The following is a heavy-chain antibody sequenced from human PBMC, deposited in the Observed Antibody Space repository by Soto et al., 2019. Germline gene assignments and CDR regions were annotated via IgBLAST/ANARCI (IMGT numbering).Heavy chain of an antibody. CDR3: ARGRHIVGATIAGY. Sequence: QVQLVQSGAEVKKPGASVKVSCKDSGYTFTSYDINWVRQATGQGLEWMGWMNPNSGNTGYAQKLQGRVTMTRNTSISTAYMELSSLRSEDTAVYYCARGRHIVGATIAGYWGQGTLVTVSS. V-gene: IGHV1-8*01. CDR1: GYTFTSYD. CDR2: MNPNSGNT. D-gene: IGHD1-26*01. J-gene: IGHJ4*02.